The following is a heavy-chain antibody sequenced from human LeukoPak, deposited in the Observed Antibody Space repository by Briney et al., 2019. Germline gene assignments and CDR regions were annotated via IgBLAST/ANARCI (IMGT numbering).Heavy chain of an antibody. Sequence: ASVKVSCKASGYTFTSYAMNWVRQAPGQGLEWMGWININTGNPTYAQGFTGRFVFSLDTSVSTAYLQISSLKAEDTAVYYCARDGTYCSSTSCYWDYYYGMDVWGQGTTVTVSS. J-gene: IGHJ6*02. CDR2: ININTGNP. V-gene: IGHV7-4-1*02. CDR3: ARDGTYCSSTSCYWDYYYGMDV. D-gene: IGHD2-2*01. CDR1: GYTFTSYA.